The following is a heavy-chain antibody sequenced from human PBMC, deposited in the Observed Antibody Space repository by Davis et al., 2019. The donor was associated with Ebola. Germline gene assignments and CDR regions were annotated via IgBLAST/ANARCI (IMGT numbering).Heavy chain of an antibody. J-gene: IGHJ5*02. CDR2: MNPNSGNT. CDR1: GYTFPSYD. CDR3: ARRNSGSYRKGNNWFDP. D-gene: IGHD1-26*01. V-gene: IGHV1-8*01. Sequence: AASVKVSCKASGYTFPSYDINWVRQATGQGLEWMGWMNPNSGNTGYAQKFQGRVTMTRNTSISTAYMELSSLRSEDTAVYYCARRNSGSYRKGNNWFDPWGQGTLVTVSS.